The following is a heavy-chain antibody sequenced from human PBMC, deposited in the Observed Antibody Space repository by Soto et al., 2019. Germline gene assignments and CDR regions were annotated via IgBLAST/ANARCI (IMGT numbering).Heavy chain of an antibody. V-gene: IGHV4-59*01. CDR2: IYYSGST. CDR1: QECISSYS. D-gene: IGHD3-3*01. CDR3: AIFLYYGDHRDLFSFPSRRSPDL. J-gene: IGHJ2*01. Sequence: SSTVYQECISSYSWRYVGQPPGKGLEWIGYIYYSGSTNYNPSLKSRVTISVDTSKNQFSLKLSSVTAADTAVYYCAIFLYYGDHRDLFSFPSRRSPDL.